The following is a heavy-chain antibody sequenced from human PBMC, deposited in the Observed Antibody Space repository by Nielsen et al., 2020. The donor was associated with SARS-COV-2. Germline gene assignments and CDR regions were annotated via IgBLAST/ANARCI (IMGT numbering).Heavy chain of an antibody. CDR3: ARGPSTVTTYSYYYYGMDV. J-gene: IGHJ6*02. V-gene: IGHV3-74*01. D-gene: IGHD4-17*01. Sequence: VRQMPGKGLVWVSRINSDGSSTSYADSVKGRFTISRDNAKNTLYLQMNSLRAEDTAVYYCARGPSTVTTYSYYYYGMDVWGQGTTVTVSS. CDR2: INSDGSST.